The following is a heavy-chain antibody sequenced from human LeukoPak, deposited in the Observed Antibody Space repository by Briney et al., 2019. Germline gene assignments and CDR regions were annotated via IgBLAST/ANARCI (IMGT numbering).Heavy chain of an antibody. CDR3: ARDSGKDARYCSGGSCYSRSHYYYYMDV. CDR1: GDSISSSNW. J-gene: IGHJ6*03. V-gene: IGHV4-4*02. Sequence: SETLSLTCAVSGDSISSSNWWSWVRQPPEKGLEWIGEIYHSGNTNYNPPLKSRVTISLDKSKNQFSLKLSSVTAADTAVYYCARDSGKDARYCSGGSCYSRSHYYYYMDVWGKGTTVTISS. CDR2: IYHSGNT. D-gene: IGHD2-15*01.